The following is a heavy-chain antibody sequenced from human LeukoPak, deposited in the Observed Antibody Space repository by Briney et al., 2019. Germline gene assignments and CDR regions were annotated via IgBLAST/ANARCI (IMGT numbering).Heavy chain of an antibody. CDR1: GYSFTNYW. V-gene: IGHV5-51*07. Sequence: GGSLQISCKGSGYSFTNYWIGWVHQMPGKGLEWMGLIYPYDSDTRYSPSFQGQVTISVDKSISTAYLQWTSLKASDTALYFCARGPDGAYYFDSWGQGTLVSVSS. D-gene: IGHD1-14*01. CDR2: IYPYDSDT. J-gene: IGHJ4*02. CDR3: ARGPDGAYYFDS.